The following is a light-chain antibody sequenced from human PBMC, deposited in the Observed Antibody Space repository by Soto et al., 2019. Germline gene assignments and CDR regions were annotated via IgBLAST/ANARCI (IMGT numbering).Light chain of an antibody. J-gene: IGKJ4*01. Sequence: EIRMKQSPATLSVSPGERVTLSCRASQSAISNLAWYQQKPGQTPRLLIYDASTRATDIPARFSGSGSGTDFTLTISSLLSEDFAVYYCHQYYKWPLTFGGGTNVAIK. CDR3: HQYYKWPLT. CDR2: DAS. V-gene: IGKV3-15*01. CDR1: QSAISN.